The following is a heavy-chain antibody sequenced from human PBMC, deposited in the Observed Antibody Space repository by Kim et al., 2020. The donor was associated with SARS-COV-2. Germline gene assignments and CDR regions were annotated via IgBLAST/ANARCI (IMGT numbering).Heavy chain of an antibody. D-gene: IGHD7-27*01. V-gene: IGHV4-4*08. CDR2: T. J-gene: IGHJ5*02. CDR3: ATVGNTRWFDP. Sequence: TKYNPSLTSRATISLDTSKNQFSLKLESVTAADTGIYYCATVGNTRWFDPWGQGTLVSVSS.